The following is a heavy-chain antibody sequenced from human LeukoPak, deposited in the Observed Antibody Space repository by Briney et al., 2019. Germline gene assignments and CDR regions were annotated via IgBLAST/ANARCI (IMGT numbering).Heavy chain of an antibody. CDR3: AREDYDILTGYDY. J-gene: IGHJ4*02. Sequence: PGGSLRLSCAASGFTFSDYYMSWIRQAPGKGLEWVSYISSSGSTIYYADSVKGRFTTSRDNAKNSLYLQMNSLRAEDTAVYYCAREDYDILTGYDYWGQGTLVTVSS. CDR2: ISSSGSTI. CDR1: GFTFSDYY. D-gene: IGHD3-9*01. V-gene: IGHV3-11*01.